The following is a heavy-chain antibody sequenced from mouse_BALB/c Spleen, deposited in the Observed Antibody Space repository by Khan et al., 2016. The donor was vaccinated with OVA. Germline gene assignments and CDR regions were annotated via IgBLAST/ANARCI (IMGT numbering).Heavy chain of an antibody. V-gene: IGHV1S137*01. Sequence: QVRLQQSGPELVRPGVSVKISCKGSGYTFTDYAMHWVKQSHAKSLEWIGLISTYSGNTNYKQKFKGKATMTVDKSSSTAYMELARLTSEDSAIYYCTRPAYDGYYDYWGQGTTLTVS. CDR2: ISTYSGNT. J-gene: IGHJ2*01. D-gene: IGHD2-3*01. CDR1: GYTFTDYA. CDR3: TRPAYDGYYDY.